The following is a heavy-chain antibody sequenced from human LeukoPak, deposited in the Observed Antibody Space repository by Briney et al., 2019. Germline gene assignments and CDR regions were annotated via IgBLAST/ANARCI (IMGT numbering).Heavy chain of an antibody. D-gene: IGHD1-14*01. CDR2: IYRSGST. J-gene: IGHJ6*03. Sequence: SETLSLTCSGSNYSISNSLYWGWLRQPPGKGLEWIGSIYRSGSTFYNPSLKSRVTISLDTSKDQFSLKLSSVTAADTAVYFCARGTDGYYMDVWGKGTTVTVSS. CDR1: NYSISNSLY. V-gene: IGHV4-38-2*02. CDR3: ARGTDGYYMDV.